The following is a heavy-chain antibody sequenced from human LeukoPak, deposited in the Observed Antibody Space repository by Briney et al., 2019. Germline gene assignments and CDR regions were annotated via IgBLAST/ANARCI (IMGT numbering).Heavy chain of an antibody. J-gene: IGHJ4*02. CDR2: ISSNGGST. V-gene: IGHV3-64*01. CDR3: ARGQWLLTTGVDY. Sequence: GGSLRLSCAASGFTFSSYAMHWVRQAPGKGLEYVSAISSNGGSTYYANSVKGRFTISRDNSKNSLYLQMNSLRAEDTAVYYCARGQWLLTTGVDYWGQGTLVTVSS. D-gene: IGHD5-24*01. CDR1: GFTFSSYA.